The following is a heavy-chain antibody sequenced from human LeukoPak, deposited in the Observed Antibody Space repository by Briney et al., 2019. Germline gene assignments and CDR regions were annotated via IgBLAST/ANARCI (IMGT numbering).Heavy chain of an antibody. V-gene: IGHV4-61*02. Sequence: SETLSLTCTVSGGSISSGSYYWSWIRQPAGKGLEWIGRIYTSGSTNYNPSLKSRVTISVDTSKNQFSLKLSSVTAADTAVYYCARFEAAAGRAGLFDYWGQGTLVTVSS. CDR2: IYTSGST. CDR1: GGSISSGSYY. CDR3: ARFEAAAGRAGLFDY. J-gene: IGHJ4*02. D-gene: IGHD6-13*01.